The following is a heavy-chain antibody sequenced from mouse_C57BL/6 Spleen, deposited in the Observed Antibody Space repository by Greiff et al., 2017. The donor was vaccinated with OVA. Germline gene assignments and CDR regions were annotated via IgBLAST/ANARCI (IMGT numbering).Heavy chain of an antibody. J-gene: IGHJ2*01. V-gene: IGHV5-6*01. Sequence: EVQLVESGGDLVKPGGSLKLSCAASGFTFSSYGMSWVRQTPDKRLEWVATLSSGGSYTYYPDSVKGRFTISSDNAKNTLYLQMSRLKSEDTARYYCARRGYDTGTTSYFDYWGQGTTLTVSS. CDR1: GFTFSSYG. CDR2: LSSGGSYT. D-gene: IGHD2-2*01. CDR3: ARRGYDTGTTSYFDY.